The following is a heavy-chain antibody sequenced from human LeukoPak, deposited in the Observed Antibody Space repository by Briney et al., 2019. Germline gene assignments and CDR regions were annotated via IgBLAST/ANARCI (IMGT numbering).Heavy chain of an antibody. Sequence: PSETLSLTCAVSGGSISSGGYSWSWIRQPPGKGLEWIGYIYYSGSTNYNPSLKSRVTISVDTSKNQFSLKLSSVTAADTAVYYCARDGDSSGWANWFDPWGQGTLVTVSS. D-gene: IGHD6-19*01. CDR2: IYYSGST. V-gene: IGHV4-61*08. CDR1: GGSISSGGYS. J-gene: IGHJ5*02. CDR3: ARDGDSSGWANWFDP.